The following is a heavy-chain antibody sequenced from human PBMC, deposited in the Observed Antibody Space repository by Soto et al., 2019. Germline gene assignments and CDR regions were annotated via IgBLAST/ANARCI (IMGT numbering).Heavy chain of an antibody. J-gene: IGHJ4*02. CDR3: ARKNYYDSSQYYFDY. CDR2: IYSGGST. D-gene: IGHD3-22*01. V-gene: IGHV3-66*01. Sequence: PGGSLRLSCAASGFTVSSNYMSWVCQAPGKGLEWVSVIYSGGSTYYADSVKGRFTISRDNSKNTLYLQMNSLRAEDTAVYYCARKNYYDSSQYYFDYWGQGTLVTVSS. CDR1: GFTVSSNY.